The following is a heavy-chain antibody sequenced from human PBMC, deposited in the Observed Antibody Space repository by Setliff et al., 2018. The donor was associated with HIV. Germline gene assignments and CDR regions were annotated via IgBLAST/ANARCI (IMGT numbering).Heavy chain of an antibody. CDR1: GYTFTGYY. Sequence: ASVKVSCKASGYTFTGYYMHWVRQAPGQGLEWMGRINPNSGGTNYAQKFQGRATMTRDTSIRTAYMELRMLTSDDTAIYHCTRSTTADWGQGTMVTVSS. CDR2: INPNSGGT. V-gene: IGHV1-2*06. CDR3: TRSTTAD. J-gene: IGHJ4*02. D-gene: IGHD4-17*01.